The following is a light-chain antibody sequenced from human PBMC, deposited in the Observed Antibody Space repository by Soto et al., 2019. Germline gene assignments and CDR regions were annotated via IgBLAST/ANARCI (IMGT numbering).Light chain of an antibody. V-gene: IGKV1-39*01. CDR2: IAS. CDR3: QQSSITLT. CDR1: HSIGSY. J-gene: IGKJ4*01. Sequence: DIQMTQSPSSLSASVGDRVTITCRASHSIGSYLNWYQHKPGKAPKLLIYIASSLQSGVPSRYSGSGSGTDITLTISRLQPEDFATYYCQQSSITLTLSGRTKVEIK.